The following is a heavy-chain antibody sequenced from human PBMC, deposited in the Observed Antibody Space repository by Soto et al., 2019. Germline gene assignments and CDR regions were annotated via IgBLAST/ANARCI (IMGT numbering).Heavy chain of an antibody. J-gene: IGHJ4*02. CDR3: ARQEDYDFWSGYSPRPKYYFDY. CDR2: IYPGDSDT. D-gene: IGHD3-3*01. CDR1: GYSFTSYW. Sequence: GESLKISCKGSGYSFTSYWIGWVRQMPGKCLEWMGIIYPGDSDTRYSPSFQGQVTISADKSISTAYLQWSSLKASDTAMYYCARQEDYDFWSGYSPRPKYYFDYWGQGTLVTVSS. V-gene: IGHV5-51*01.